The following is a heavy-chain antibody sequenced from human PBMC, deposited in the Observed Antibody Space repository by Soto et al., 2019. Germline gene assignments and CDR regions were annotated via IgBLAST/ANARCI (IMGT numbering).Heavy chain of an antibody. Sequence: QVQLVQSGAEVKQPGSSVKVSCKASGGTFSSYTISWVRQAPGQWLEWMGRIIPILGIAHYSQKFQGRVTITADKSTSTAYMELSSMRSEDTAVYSCAIAREQIYSGYDQDWSYWGQGSMVTVSS. J-gene: IGHJ4*02. CDR2: IIPILGIA. D-gene: IGHD5-12*01. V-gene: IGHV1-69*02. CDR1: GGTFSSYT. CDR3: AIAREQIYSGYDQDWSY.